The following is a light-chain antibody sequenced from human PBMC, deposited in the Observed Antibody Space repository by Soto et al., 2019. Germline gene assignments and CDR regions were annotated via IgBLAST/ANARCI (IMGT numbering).Light chain of an antibody. CDR3: QQYGDWPPDT. J-gene: IGKJ2*01. V-gene: IGKV3-20*01. CDR1: QSVSSSY. CDR2: GAS. Sequence: EIVLTQSPATLSLSPGERATLSCRASQSVSSSYLAWYQQKPGQAPRLLIYGASSRATGIPDRFSGSGSGTDFTLTISSLQSEDFAVYYCQQYGDWPPDTFGQGTKVDIK.